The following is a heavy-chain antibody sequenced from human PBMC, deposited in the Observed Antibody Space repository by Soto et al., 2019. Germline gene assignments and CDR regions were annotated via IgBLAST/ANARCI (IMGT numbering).Heavy chain of an antibody. J-gene: IGHJ4*02. V-gene: IGHV1-46*01. CDR2: INPSGGST. D-gene: IGHD2-21*02. CDR1: GYTFTSYY. CDR3: ARVGGNSEAPYYFDY. Sequence: GASVKVSCKASGYTFTSYYMHWVRQAPGQGLEWMGIINPSGGSTSYAQKFQGRVTMTRDTSTSTVYMELSSLRSEDTAVYYCARVGGNSEAPYYFDYSGQGTLVTVSS.